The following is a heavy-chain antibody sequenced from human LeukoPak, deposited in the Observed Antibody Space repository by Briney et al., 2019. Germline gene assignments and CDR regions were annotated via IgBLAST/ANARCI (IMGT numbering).Heavy chain of an antibody. CDR2: IYSDGGT. V-gene: IGHV3-53*01. CDR3: ARDKNGPET. Sequence: GGSLRLSCAASGFTFSTYGMHWVRQAPGKGLEWVSVIYSDGGTYYADSVKGRFTISRDNSKNTLSLQMNSLRAEDTAVYYCARDKNGPETWGQGTLVTVSS. J-gene: IGHJ4*02. D-gene: IGHD1-14*01. CDR1: GFTFSTYG.